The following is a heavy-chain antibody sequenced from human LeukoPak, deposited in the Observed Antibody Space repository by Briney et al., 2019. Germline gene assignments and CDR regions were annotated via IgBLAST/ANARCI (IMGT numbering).Heavy chain of an antibody. D-gene: IGHD3-16*01. J-gene: IGHJ6*03. CDR2: INDIGHT. CDR1: GESFNGFY. CDR3: ARGEGNDYVWGSFYYYLDV. Sequence: SETLSLTCAVNGESFNGFYWTWTRQSPGKGLEWIGEINDIGHTNYNASLKSRVAISLDTSQKQFSLKLTSVTAADTAVYYCARGEGNDYVWGSFYYYLDVWGKGTAVTVSS. V-gene: IGHV4-34*01.